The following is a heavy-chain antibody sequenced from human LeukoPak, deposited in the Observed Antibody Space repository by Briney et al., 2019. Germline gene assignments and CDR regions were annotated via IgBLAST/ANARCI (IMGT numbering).Heavy chain of an antibody. CDR3: AKEGMIRGVIDY. CDR2: IHTSGST. D-gene: IGHD3-10*01. V-gene: IGHV4-4*07. CDR1: GASISPYY. Sequence: SETLSLTCTVSGASISPYYWSWIRQPAGKGLEWVGHIHTSGSTNYNPSLKSRVTMSLDTSKNQLSLNLSSVTAADTAVYYCAKEGMIRGVIDYWGQGALVTVSS. J-gene: IGHJ4*02.